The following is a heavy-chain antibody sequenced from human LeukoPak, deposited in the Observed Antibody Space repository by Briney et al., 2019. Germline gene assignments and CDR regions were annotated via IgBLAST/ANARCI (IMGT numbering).Heavy chain of an antibody. Sequence: SETLSLTCTVSGYSISSGYYWGWIRQPPGKGLEWIGSMYHSGSTYYNPSLKSRVTISVDTSKSSVTAADTAVYYCARSTNSGYEPFDYWGQGTLVTVSS. J-gene: IGHJ4*02. D-gene: IGHD5-12*01. CDR2: MYHSGST. V-gene: IGHV4-38-2*02. CDR1: GYSISSGYY. CDR3: ARSTNSGYEPFDY.